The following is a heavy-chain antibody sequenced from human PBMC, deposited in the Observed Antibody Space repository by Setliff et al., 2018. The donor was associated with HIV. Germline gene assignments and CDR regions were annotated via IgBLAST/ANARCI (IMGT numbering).Heavy chain of an antibody. V-gene: IGHV4-34*01. CDR1: GGSLRGYY. CDR3: ARHRQISDWFDP. CDR2: ISHTGNI. D-gene: IGHD3-10*01. Sequence: SETLSLTCAVYGGSLRGYYWSWVRQSPLKGLEWIGEISHTGNINYNTALSNRVTVSVDTSKNQFSLKLTSVTAADTAVYYCARHRQISDWFDPWGQGILVTVSS. J-gene: IGHJ5*02.